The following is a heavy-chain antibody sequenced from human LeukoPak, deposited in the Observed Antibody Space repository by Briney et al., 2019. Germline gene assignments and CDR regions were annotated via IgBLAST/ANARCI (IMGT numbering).Heavy chain of an antibody. CDR2: TYYRSTWYN. V-gene: IGHV6-1*01. D-gene: IGHD2-2*01. Sequence: SQTLSLTCAISGDSVSSNSVTWNWIRQSPSRGLEWLGRTYYRSTWYNDYAVSVRGRITVNPDTSKNQFSLHLNSVTPEDTAVYYCARRLTQYDCFDLWGQGILVTVSS. CDR1: GDSVSSNSVT. J-gene: IGHJ5*02. CDR3: ARRLTQYDCFDL.